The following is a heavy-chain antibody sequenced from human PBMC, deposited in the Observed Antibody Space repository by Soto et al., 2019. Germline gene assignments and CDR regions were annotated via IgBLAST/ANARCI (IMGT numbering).Heavy chain of an antibody. D-gene: IGHD6-19*01. CDR3: ARHDGFSSGWIFDY. Sequence: SETLSLTCTVSGGSISGDYWSWIRQPPGKGLEWIGYTHSSGTTKYIASLKGRVTISLDTSKNQISLKLRSVTAADTAVYYCARHDGFSSGWIFDYWGHGTLVTVSS. CDR1: GGSISGDY. CDR2: THSSGTT. J-gene: IGHJ4*01. V-gene: IGHV4-4*09.